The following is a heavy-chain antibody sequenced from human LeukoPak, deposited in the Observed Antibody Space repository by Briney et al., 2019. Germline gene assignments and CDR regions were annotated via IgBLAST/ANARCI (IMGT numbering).Heavy chain of an antibody. D-gene: IGHD3-16*01. V-gene: IGHV3-74*01. J-gene: IGHJ3*02. Sequence: GGSLRLSCAASGFTFSAYWMHWVRQAPWKGLVWVSRINSDGFSIAYADSVKGRFTISRDNAKNTLYLHMNSLRAEDTAVYYCARFYGGSALDNWGQGTMVTVSS. CDR2: INSDGFSI. CDR3: ARFYGGSALDN. CDR1: GFTFSAYW.